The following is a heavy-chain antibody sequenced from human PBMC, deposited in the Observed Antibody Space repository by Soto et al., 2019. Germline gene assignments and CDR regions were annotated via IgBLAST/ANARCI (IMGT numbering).Heavy chain of an antibody. J-gene: IGHJ4*02. V-gene: IGHV3-23*01. Sequence: GGSLRLSCVASGVTFSSYAMSWVRQAPGKGLEWVSAVSKSGLDTNYADFVKGRFTISRDSSKNTLYLQMNSLRAEDTAEYYCAKPAGYSSGWPFDYWGQGTRVTVSS. CDR2: VSKSGLDT. D-gene: IGHD6-19*01. CDR1: GVTFSSYA. CDR3: AKPAGYSSGWPFDY.